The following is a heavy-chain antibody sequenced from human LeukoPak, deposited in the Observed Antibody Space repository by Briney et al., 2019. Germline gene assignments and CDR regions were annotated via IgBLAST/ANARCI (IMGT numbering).Heavy chain of an antibody. CDR1: GGSVSRGSDY. D-gene: IGHD3-3*01. V-gene: IGHV4-61*01. CDR3: ARYYGDGGDEAFDI. J-gene: IGHJ3*02. Sequence: SETLSLTCIVSGGSVSRGSDYLSWIRQPPGKGLEWTGYISYSLSTNYNPSLKSRVTISADTSKKQFSLRLSSVTAADTAVYYCARYYGDGGDEAFDIWGQGTMVTVSS. CDR2: ISYSLST.